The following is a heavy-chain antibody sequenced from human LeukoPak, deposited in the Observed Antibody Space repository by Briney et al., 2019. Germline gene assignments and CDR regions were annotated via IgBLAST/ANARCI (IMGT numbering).Heavy chain of an antibody. Sequence: GGSLRLSCAASGFTFSSYEMGWVRLAPGKGLEWVSYISSGASVIKYADSVKGRFTVSRDNAKNSLYLQLNSLRAEDTAIYYCAREITDTPDAFDIWGQGTMVTVSS. CDR2: ISSGASVI. CDR1: GFTFSSYE. D-gene: IGHD3-10*01. J-gene: IGHJ3*02. CDR3: AREITDTPDAFDI. V-gene: IGHV3-48*03.